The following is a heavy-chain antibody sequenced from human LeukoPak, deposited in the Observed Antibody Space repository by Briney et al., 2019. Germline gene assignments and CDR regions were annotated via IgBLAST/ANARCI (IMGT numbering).Heavy chain of an antibody. CDR2: LSHSGTS. J-gene: IGHJ2*01. CDR1: GGSINNYY. V-gene: IGHV4-4*08. Sequence: SETLSLTCTVSGGSINNYYWSWIRQPPGKGLEWIGFLSHSGTSNNNPSLKSRVAISLDTSKNQLSLKMSSVTAADTAVYYCARMQGPRYFDLWGRGTLVTVSS. CDR3: ARMQGPRYFDL.